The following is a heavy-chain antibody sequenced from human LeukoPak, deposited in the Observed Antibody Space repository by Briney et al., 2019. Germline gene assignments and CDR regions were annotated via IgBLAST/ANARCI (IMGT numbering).Heavy chain of an antibody. J-gene: IGHJ5*02. D-gene: IGHD6-13*01. Sequence: PGRSLRLTCAASGFTFDDYAMHWVRQAPGKGLEWVSGISWNSGSIGYADSVKGRFTISRDNAKNSLYLQMNSLRAEDTALYYCAKDGSSSWYGDNWFDPWGQGTLVTFSS. CDR2: ISWNSGSI. CDR1: GFTFDDYA. CDR3: AKDGSSSWYGDNWFDP. V-gene: IGHV3-9*01.